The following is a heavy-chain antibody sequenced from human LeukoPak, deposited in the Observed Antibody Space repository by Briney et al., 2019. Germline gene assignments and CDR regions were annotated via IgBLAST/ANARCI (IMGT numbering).Heavy chain of an antibody. CDR2: IYTSGST. CDR3: ARGVSEWLQDAFDI. J-gene: IGHJ3*02. V-gene: IGHV4-4*07. CDR1: GGSISSYY. D-gene: IGHD3-3*01. Sequence: SETLSLTCTVSGGSISSYYWSWIRQPGGKGLEWTGRIYTSGSTNYNPSLKSLVTMSVDTSKNQFSLKLSSVTAADTAVYYCARGVSEWLQDAFDIWGQGTMVTVSS.